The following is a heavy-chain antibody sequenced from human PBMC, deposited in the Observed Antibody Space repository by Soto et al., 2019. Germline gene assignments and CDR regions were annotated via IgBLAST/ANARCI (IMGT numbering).Heavy chain of an antibody. CDR3: ARDQLEGNWFDP. D-gene: IGHD1-1*01. CDR2: IYYSGST. J-gene: IGHJ5*02. V-gene: IGHV4-59*12. Sequence: SETLSLTCTVSGDSISSYYWSWIRQPPGKGLEWIGYIYYSGSTNYNPSLKSRVTISVDKSKNQFSLKLTSVTAADTAVYYCARDQLEGNWFDPWGQGTLVTVSS. CDR1: GDSISSYY.